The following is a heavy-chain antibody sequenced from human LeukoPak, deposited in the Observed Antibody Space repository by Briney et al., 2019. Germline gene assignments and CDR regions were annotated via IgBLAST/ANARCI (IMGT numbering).Heavy chain of an antibody. D-gene: IGHD3-10*01. V-gene: IGHV3-23*01. J-gene: IGHJ5*02. Sequence: PGGSLRLSCAASGFTFSSYAMSWVRQAPGKGLEWVSAISGCGGSTYYADSVKGRFTISRDNSKNTLYLQMNSLRAEDTAVYYCAKDGVGGYYYGSGSYSWGQGTLVTVSS. CDR2: ISGCGGST. CDR1: GFTFSSYA. CDR3: AKDGVGGYYYGSGSYS.